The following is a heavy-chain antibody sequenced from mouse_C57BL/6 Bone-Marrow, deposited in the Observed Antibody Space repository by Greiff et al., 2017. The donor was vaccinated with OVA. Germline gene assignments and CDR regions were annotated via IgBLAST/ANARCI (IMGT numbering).Heavy chain of an antibody. D-gene: IGHD1-1*01. CDR1: GYAFSSSW. Sequence: VQRVESGPELVKPGASVKISCKASGYAFSSSWMNWVKQRPGKGLEWIGRIYPGDGDTNYNGKFKGKATLTADKSSSTAYMQLSSLTSEDSAVYFCARSVTTVVATEDYWGQGTTLTVSS. CDR3: ARSVTTVVATEDY. CDR2: IYPGDGDT. J-gene: IGHJ2*01. V-gene: IGHV1-82*01.